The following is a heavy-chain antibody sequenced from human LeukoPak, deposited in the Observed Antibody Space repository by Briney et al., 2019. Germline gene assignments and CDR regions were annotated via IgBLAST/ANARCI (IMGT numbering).Heavy chain of an antibody. J-gene: IGHJ5*02. Sequence: SETLSLTCTVSGGSVSSGSYYWSWIRQPPGKGLEWIGYIYYSGSTNYNPSLKSRVTISVDTSKNQFSLKLSSVTAADTAVYYCAREAVAGDNWFDPWGQGTLVAVSS. CDR1: GGSVSSGSYY. CDR2: IYYSGST. CDR3: AREAVAGDNWFDP. D-gene: IGHD6-19*01. V-gene: IGHV4-61*01.